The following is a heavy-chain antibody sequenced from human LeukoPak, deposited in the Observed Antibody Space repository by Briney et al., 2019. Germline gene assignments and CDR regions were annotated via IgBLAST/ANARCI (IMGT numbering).Heavy chain of an antibody. J-gene: IGHJ4*02. V-gene: IGHV3-49*05. Sequence: KPGGSLGLSCTASGFTFGDYLMSWFRQAPGKGLEWIGFIRRKLDGGTAEYAASVKGRFTISRGDSTSIAYLQMNSLKTEDTAVYYCSRSSGWLSVYWGQGTLVTVSS. CDR1: GFTFGDYL. CDR3: SRSSGWLSVY. CDR2: IRRKLDGGTA. D-gene: IGHD6-19*01.